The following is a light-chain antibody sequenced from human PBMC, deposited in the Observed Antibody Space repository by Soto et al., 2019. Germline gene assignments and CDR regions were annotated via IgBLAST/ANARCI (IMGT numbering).Light chain of an antibody. V-gene: IGKV3-11*01. J-gene: IGKJ5*01. CDR3: QQRTNWPIT. CDR2: DAS. CDR1: QNVYTY. Sequence: EIVLTQSPAALSLSPGERATLSCRASQNVYTYLTWYQQKPGQAPRLLIYDASNRATGIPARFSASGSGTDFTLTISSLEPEDFAVYYCQQRTNWPITFGQGTRLETK.